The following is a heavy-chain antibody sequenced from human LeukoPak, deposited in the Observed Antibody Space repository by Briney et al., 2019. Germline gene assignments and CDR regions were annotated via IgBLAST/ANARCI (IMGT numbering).Heavy chain of an antibody. CDR1: GGSMDSFY. CDR2: IYYRGTT. V-gene: IGHV4-59*01. J-gene: IGHJ6*04. CDR3: ARLARLTLIRGVTGYHSLDV. D-gene: IGHD3-10*01. Sequence: SETLSLTCTVSGGSMDSFYWSWIRQSPGGGLEWIGYIYYRGTTNYNPSLRGRLIISVDTSKNQFSLNLISVTAADTAVYYCARLARLTLIRGVTGYHSLDVWGKGTKVPVSS.